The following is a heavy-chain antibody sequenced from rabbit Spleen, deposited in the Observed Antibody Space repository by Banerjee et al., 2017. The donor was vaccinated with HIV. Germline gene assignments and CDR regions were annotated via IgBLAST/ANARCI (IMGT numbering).Heavy chain of an antibody. V-gene: IGHV1S40*01. D-gene: IGHD1-1*01. CDR3: ARSSILRAYGMDL. CDR2: IYGGASRTT. Sequence: VRQAPGKGLEWIACIYGGASRTTYYASWAEGRSTISKTSSTTVTLQMTRLIAADTATYFCARSSILRAYGMDLWGQGTLVTVS. J-gene: IGHJ6*01.